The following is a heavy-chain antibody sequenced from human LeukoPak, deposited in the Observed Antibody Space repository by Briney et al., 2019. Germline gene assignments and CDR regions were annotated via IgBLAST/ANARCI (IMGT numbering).Heavy chain of an antibody. D-gene: IGHD3-3*01. V-gene: IGHV1-2*02. J-gene: IGHJ6*03. CDR1: GYTFTGYY. CDR3: AREPITIFGVVNPRGSYYYYYMDV. Sequence: GASVKVSCKASGYTFTGYYMHWVRQAPGQGLEWKGWINPNSGGTNYAQKFQGRVTMTRDTSISTAYMELSRLRSDDTAVYYCAREPITIFGVVNPRGSYYYYYMDVWGKGSTVTVSS. CDR2: INPNSGGT.